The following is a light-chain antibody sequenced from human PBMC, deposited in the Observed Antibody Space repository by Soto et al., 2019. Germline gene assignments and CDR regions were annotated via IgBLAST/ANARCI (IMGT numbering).Light chain of an antibody. CDR3: FSYTSSISWV. CDR2: EVT. Sequence: QSALTQPASVSGSPGQSITISCTGTSRDVGTYNYVSWYQQYPGKAPKLLIYEVTNRPSGVSNRFSASKTGNTASLTISGLQDEDEADYYCFSYTSSISWVFGGGTKLTVL. V-gene: IGLV2-14*01. J-gene: IGLJ3*02. CDR1: SRDVGTYNY.